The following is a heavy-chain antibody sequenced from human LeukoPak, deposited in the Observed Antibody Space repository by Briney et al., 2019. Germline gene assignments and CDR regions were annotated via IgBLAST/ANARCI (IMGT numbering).Heavy chain of an antibody. CDR1: GGSISSSSYY. CDR3: ARRILGMVAADD. Sequence: PSETLSLTCTVSGGSISSSSYYWAWIRQPPGKGLEWIGSIHYSGSTYYNPSLQSRVTISVDTSKNQFSLKLSSVTAADTAVYFCARRILGMVAADDWGQGTLVTVSS. CDR2: IHYSGST. J-gene: IGHJ4*02. D-gene: IGHD6-13*01. V-gene: IGHV4-39*01.